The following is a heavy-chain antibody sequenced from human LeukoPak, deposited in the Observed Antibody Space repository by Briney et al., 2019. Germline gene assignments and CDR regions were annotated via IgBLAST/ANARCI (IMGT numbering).Heavy chain of an antibody. CDR3: AREGPRGNSQFDY. V-gene: IGHV3-33*01. Sequence: GGSLRLSCAASGFTFSSYGMHWVRQAPGKGLEWVALIWYDGSDKYYADSVKGRLTISRDNSKNTLYLQMNSLRAEDTAVYYCAREGPRGNSQFDYWGQGTLVTVSS. CDR2: IWYDGSDK. J-gene: IGHJ4*02. CDR1: GFTFSSYG. D-gene: IGHD2/OR15-2a*01.